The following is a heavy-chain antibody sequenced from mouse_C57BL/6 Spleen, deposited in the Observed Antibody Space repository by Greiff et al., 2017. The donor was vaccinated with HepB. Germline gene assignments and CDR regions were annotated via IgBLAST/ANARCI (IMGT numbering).Heavy chain of an antibody. CDR1: GFTFSDYG. CDR3: ARKAAITTVVDYWYFDV. V-gene: IGHV5-17*01. J-gene: IGHJ1*03. Sequence: EVQRVESGGGLVKPGGSLKLSCAASGFTFSDYGMHWVRQAPEKGLEWVAYISSGSSTIYYADTVKGRFTISRDNAKNTLFLQMTSLRSEDTAMYYCARKAAITTVVDYWYFDVWGTGTTVTVSS. D-gene: IGHD1-1*01. CDR2: ISSGSSTI.